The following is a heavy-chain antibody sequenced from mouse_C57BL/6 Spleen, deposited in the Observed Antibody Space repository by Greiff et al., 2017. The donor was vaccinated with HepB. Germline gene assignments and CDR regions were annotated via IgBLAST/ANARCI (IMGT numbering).Heavy chain of an antibody. J-gene: IGHJ3*01. D-gene: IGHD2-4*01. V-gene: IGHV1-19*01. Sequence: EVQLQQSGPVLVKPGASVKMSCKASGYTFTDYYMNWVKQSHGKSLEWIGVINPYNGGTSYNQKFKGKATLTVDKSSSTAYMELNSLTSEDSAVYYCATGDYERFAYWGQGTLVTVSA. CDR1: GYTFTDYY. CDR2: INPYNGGT. CDR3: ATGDYERFAY.